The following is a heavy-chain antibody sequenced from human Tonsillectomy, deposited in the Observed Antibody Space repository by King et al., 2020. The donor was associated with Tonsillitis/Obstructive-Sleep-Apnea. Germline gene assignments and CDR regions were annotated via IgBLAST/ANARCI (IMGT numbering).Heavy chain of an antibody. CDR1: GGSISSGGYY. J-gene: IGHJ5*02. Sequence: QLQESGPGLVKPSQTLSLTCTVSGGSISSGGYYWSWIRQHPGKGLEWVGYIYYSGSTYYNPSLKSRVTISVDTSKTQFSLKLSSVTAADTAVYYCARAGPHVEPVGRINWFDPWGQGTLVTVSS. CDR3: ARAGPHVEPVGRINWFDP. V-gene: IGHV4-31*03. D-gene: IGHD1-14*01. CDR2: IYYSGST.